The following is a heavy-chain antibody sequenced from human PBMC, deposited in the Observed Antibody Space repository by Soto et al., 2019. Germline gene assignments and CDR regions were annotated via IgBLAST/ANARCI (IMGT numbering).Heavy chain of an antibody. CDR3: ARDPGGDYDYYYMDV. CDR1: GFTFRDYV. Sequence: GGSLRLSCAASGFTFRDYVVHWVRQSPGKGLEWVALISYDGDKRYFADSVKGRFTISRDNSKNTLYLQMNSLRPEDTAVYYCARDPGGDYDYYYMDVWGQGTTVTVSS. V-gene: IGHV3-30-3*01. J-gene: IGHJ6*03. CDR2: ISYDGDKR.